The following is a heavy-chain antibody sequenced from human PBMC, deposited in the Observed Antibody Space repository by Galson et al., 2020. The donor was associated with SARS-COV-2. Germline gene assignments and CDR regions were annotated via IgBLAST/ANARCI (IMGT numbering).Heavy chain of an antibody. V-gene: IGHV3-23*01. D-gene: IGHD3-10*01. Sequence: GGSLSLSCPASGFTFSSYAMAWVRQAPGKGLEWVSTISGSGDTTYYADSVKGRFTISRDNSKNTLYLQMNSLRAEDTAVYYCAKDTTMLRGPIDACVQGTLVTVSS. CDR1: GFTFSSYA. J-gene: IGHJ5*02. CDR2: ISGSGDTT. CDR3: AKDTTMLRGPIDA.